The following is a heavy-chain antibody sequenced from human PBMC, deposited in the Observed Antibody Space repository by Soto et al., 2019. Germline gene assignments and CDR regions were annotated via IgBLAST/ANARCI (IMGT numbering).Heavy chain of an antibody. CDR1: GGSISSSSYY. Sequence: QLQLQESGPGLVKPSETLSLTCTVSGGSISSSSYYWGWIRQPPGKGLEWIGSIYYSGSTYYNPSLKSRVTISVDTSKNQFSLKLSSVSAADTAVYYCARQKGGVFSGPRYFDLWGRGTLVTVSS. CDR2: IYYSGST. V-gene: IGHV4-39*01. CDR3: ARQKGGVFSGPRYFDL. J-gene: IGHJ2*01. D-gene: IGHD1-26*01.